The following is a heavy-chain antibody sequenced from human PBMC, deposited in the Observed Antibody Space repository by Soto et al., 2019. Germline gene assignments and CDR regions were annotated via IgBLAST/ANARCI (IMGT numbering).Heavy chain of an antibody. Sequence: AAVKVSRKAPIDTFTSYYINWVGQASVQVIEWVGVINPHGGSTVYAQKFQGRVTMTRDTSASTVYMELSSLRSEDTAVYYCARSSGGNFGIIIEGTNWFAPWGQGTLVTVSS. V-gene: IGHV1-46*01. J-gene: IGHJ5*02. D-gene: IGHD1-26*01. CDR1: IDTFTSYY. CDR3: ARSSGGNFGIIIEGTNWFAP. CDR2: INPHGGST.